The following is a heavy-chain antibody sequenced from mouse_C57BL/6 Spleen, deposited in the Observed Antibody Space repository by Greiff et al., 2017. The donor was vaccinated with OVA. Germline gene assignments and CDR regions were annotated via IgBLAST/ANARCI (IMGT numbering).Heavy chain of an antibody. CDR3: ARSGSKSHFDY. CDR2: IDPSDSET. Sequence: VQLQQPGAELVRPGSSVKLSCKASGYTFTSYWMHWVKQRPIQGLEWIGNIDPSDSETHYNQKFKDKATLTVDKSSSTAYMQLSSLTSEDSAVYYCARSGSKSHFDYWGQGTTLTVSS. D-gene: IGHD3-1*01. V-gene: IGHV1-52*01. CDR1: GYTFTSYW. J-gene: IGHJ2*01.